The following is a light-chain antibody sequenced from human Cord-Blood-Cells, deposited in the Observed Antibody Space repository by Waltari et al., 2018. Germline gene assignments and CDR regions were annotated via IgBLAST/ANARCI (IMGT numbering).Light chain of an antibody. CDR1: QSISSY. CDR2: ASS. CDR3: QQSYSTWT. V-gene: IGKV1-39*01. Sequence: DIQMTQSPSSLSASVGDRVTITCRASQSISSYLNWYQQKPGKAPKLLIYASSRLQSGVPSRFSGSGSGTDFTLTISSLQPEDFATYYCQQSYSTWTFGQGP. J-gene: IGKJ1*01.